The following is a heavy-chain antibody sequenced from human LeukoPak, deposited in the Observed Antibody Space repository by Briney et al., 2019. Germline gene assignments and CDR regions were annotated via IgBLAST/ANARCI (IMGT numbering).Heavy chain of an antibody. CDR3: ARGLVTTVSPGHDY. CDR2: INHSGST. D-gene: IGHD4-17*01. J-gene: IGHJ4*02. V-gene: IGHV4-34*01. CDR1: GGSFSGYY. Sequence: SETLSLTCAVYGGSFSGYYWSWIRQPPGKGLEWIGEINHSGSTNYNPSLKSRVTISVDTSKNQFSLKLSSVTAADTAVYYCARGLVTTVSPGHDYWGQGTLVTVSS.